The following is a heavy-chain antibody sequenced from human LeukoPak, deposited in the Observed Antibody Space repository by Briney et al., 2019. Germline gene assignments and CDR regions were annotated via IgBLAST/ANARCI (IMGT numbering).Heavy chain of an antibody. J-gene: IGHJ4*02. Sequence: GGSLRLSCAASGFTFSSYSMNWVRQAPGKGLEWVSYISSSGSTIYYADSVKGRFTISRDNAKNSLYLQMNSLRAEDTAVYYCARGGRGNLVYDYWGQGTLVTVSS. D-gene: IGHD2-2*02. CDR2: ISSSGSTI. V-gene: IGHV3-48*04. CDR1: GFTFSSYS. CDR3: ARGGRGNLVYDY.